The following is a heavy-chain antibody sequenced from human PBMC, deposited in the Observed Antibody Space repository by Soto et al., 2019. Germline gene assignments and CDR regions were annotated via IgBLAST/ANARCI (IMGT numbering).Heavy chain of an antibody. V-gene: IGHV4-34*01. J-gene: IGHJ6*02. Sequence: SETLSLTCAVYGGSFSGYYWSWIRQPPGKGLEWIGEINHSGSTNYNPSLKSRVTISVDTSKNQFSLKLSSVTAADTAVYYCARNGFKEVYAIRYYYYGMDVWGQGTTVTVSS. D-gene: IGHD2-8*01. CDR3: ARNGFKEVYAIRYYYYGMDV. CDR1: GGSFSGYY. CDR2: INHSGST.